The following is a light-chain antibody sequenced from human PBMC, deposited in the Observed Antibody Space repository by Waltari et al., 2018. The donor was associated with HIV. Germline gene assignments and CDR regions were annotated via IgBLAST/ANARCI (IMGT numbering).Light chain of an antibody. CDR2: GVS. J-gene: IGKJ2*01. Sequence: DIVLTQSSGTLSLSPGERATLSCRASQSLRRDCLAWYQQKPGQPPRLLMFGVSSRAAGVPGRFSGSGSGTDFTLTISSLEPEDFAVYYCQQTYSTPDTFGQGTKLEIK. CDR3: QQTYSTPDT. CDR1: QSLRRDC. V-gene: IGKV3-20*01.